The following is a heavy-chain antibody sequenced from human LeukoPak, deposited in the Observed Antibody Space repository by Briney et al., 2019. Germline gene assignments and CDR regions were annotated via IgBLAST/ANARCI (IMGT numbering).Heavy chain of an antibody. CDR3: ARHEKLGQFDY. D-gene: IGHD3-10*01. CDR1: GGSVTSDSSF. Sequence: SETLSLTCTVSGGSVTSDSSFWSWIRQPPGKGLEWIGYVYYSGSANYNPSLKSRVTISVDTSKNQFSLKLSSVTAADTAVYYCARHEKLGQFDYWGQGTLVTVSS. J-gene: IGHJ4*02. CDR2: VYYSGSA. V-gene: IGHV4-61*01.